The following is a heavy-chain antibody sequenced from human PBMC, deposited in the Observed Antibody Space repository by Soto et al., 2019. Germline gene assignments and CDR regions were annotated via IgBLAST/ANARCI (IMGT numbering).Heavy chain of an antibody. V-gene: IGHV3-23*01. CDR3: AKDPGYLRFSHDAFDL. CDR1: GFTFSSYA. Sequence: PGGSLRLSCAASGFTFSSYAMSWVRQAPGKVLEWVSAISGSGGSTYYADSVKGRFTISRDNSKNTLYLQMNSLRAEDTAVYYCAKDPGYLRFSHDAFDLWGQGTMVTVSS. D-gene: IGHD2-15*01. CDR2: ISGSGGST. J-gene: IGHJ3*01.